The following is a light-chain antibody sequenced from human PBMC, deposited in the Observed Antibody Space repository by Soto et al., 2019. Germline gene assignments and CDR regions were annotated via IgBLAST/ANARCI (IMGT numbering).Light chain of an antibody. J-gene: IGKJ1*01. CDR3: QQYDSSPRT. V-gene: IGKV3-20*01. Sequence: EIVFTQSPGTLSLSLGEIATLSCRASQSVSSSYLAWYQQKPGQAPRLLIYRTSNRATGIPDRFSGSGSGTDFTLTISRLEPEDFAVYWCQQYDSSPRTFGQGTKVDIK. CDR2: RTS. CDR1: QSVSSSY.